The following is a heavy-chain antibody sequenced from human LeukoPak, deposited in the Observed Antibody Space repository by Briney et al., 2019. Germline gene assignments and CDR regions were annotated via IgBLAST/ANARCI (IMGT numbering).Heavy chain of an antibody. J-gene: IGHJ5*02. V-gene: IGHV4-30-4*01. Sequence: SQTLSLTCTVSGGSISSGDYYWSWIRQPPGKGLEWIAYMYYSGSTYYNPSLKSRVTMSADTSKNQRSLKLSSVTAADTAVYYCARPYYYDSRIDPWGQGILVTVSS. CDR3: ARPYYYDSRIDP. D-gene: IGHD3-22*01. CDR2: MYYSGST. CDR1: GGSISSGDYY.